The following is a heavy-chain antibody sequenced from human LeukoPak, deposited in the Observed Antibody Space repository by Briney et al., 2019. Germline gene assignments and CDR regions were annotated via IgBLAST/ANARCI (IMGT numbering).Heavy chain of an antibody. CDR2: IYHSGST. CDR3: ARGGDSRGYYRY. Sequence: PSETLSLTCAVSGGSISSGGYSWSWIRQPPGKGLEWIGYIYHSGSTYYNPSLKSRVTISVDRSKNQFSLKLSSVTAADTAVYYCARGGDSRGYYRYWGQGTLVTVSS. V-gene: IGHV4-30-2*01. CDR1: GGSISSGGYS. J-gene: IGHJ4*02. D-gene: IGHD3-22*01.